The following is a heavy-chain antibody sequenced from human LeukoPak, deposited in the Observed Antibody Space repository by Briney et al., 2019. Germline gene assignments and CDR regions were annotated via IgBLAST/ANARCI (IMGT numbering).Heavy chain of an antibody. Sequence: GRSLRLSCAASGFTFSSHGMHWVRQAPGKGLEWVSSISSSSSYIYYADSVKGRFTISRDNAKNSLYLQMNSLRAEDTAVYYCARYSSSSFYYYYGMDVWGQGTTVTVSS. CDR2: ISSSSSYI. CDR3: ARYSSSSFYYYYGMDV. V-gene: IGHV3-21*01. D-gene: IGHD6-6*01. J-gene: IGHJ6*02. CDR1: GFTFSSHG.